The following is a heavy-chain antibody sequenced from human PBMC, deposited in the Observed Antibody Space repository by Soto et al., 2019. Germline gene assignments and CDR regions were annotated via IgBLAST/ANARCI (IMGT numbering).Heavy chain of an antibody. CDR1: GFTFSSYA. CDR3: ARDLGSGSYYYYYGMDV. V-gene: IGHV3-64*01. Sequence: GGSLRLSCAASGFTFSSYAMHWVRQAPGKGLEYVSAISSNGGSTYYANSVKGRFTISRDNSKNTLYLQMGSLRAEDMAVYYCARDLGSGSYYYYYGMDVWGQGTTVTVSS. CDR2: ISSNGGST. D-gene: IGHD1-26*01. J-gene: IGHJ6*02.